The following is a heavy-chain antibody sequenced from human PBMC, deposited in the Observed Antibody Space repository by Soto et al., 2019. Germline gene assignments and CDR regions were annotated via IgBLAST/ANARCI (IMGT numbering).Heavy chain of an antibody. D-gene: IGHD2-8*01. CDR1: GGSFIGYY. CDR3: ALVFVRNWFDH. Sequence: SETLSLTCAVYGGSFIGYYWSWIRQPPGKGLEWIGEINHSGSTNYNPSLKSRVTISVDTSKNQFSLKLSSVTAADTAVYYCALVFVRNWFDHWGQGTLVTVSS. J-gene: IGHJ5*02. CDR2: INHSGST. V-gene: IGHV4-34*01.